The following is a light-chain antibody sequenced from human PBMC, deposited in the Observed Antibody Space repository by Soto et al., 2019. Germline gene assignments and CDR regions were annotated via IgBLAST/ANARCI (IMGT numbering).Light chain of an antibody. J-gene: IGLJ1*01. V-gene: IGLV2-8*01. CDR3: SSYAGSNNYV. CDR2: EVS. Sequence: QSALTQPPSASGSPGQSVTLSCTGTSSDVGGYNYVSWYQQHPGKAPKLIIYEVSKRPSGVHDRFSGSKSGNTASLTVSGLQAEDEADYSCSSYAGSNNYVFGTGTKLTVL. CDR1: SSDVGGYNY.